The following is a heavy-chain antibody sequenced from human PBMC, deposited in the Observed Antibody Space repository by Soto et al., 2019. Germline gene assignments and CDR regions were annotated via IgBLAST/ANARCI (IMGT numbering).Heavy chain of an antibody. V-gene: IGHV3-64D*08. CDR3: LKPYDY. J-gene: IGHJ4*01. CDR1: GFTFSSYV. CDR2: ISSNGGGT. Sequence: PGGSLRLSCAASGFTFSSYVMHWVRQAPGKGLEYVSAISSNGGGTYYADSVKGRFTISRDNSKNTLYLQMSSLRAEDTAVYYCLKPYDYWGHGSLVTVSS.